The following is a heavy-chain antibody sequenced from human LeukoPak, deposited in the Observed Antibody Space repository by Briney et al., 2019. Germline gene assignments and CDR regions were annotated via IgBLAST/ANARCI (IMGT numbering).Heavy chain of an antibody. Sequence: ASVKVSCKASGYTFTSYDINWARQATGQGLEWMGWMNPNSGYTGYGQKFQGRVTMTRNTSISTAYMELSSLRSEDTAVYYCARHFKYYDSKSGTGGFDPWGQGTLVTVSS. D-gene: IGHD3-3*01. V-gene: IGHV1-8*01. CDR1: GYTFTSYD. CDR3: ARHFKYYDSKSGTGGFDP. CDR2: MNPNSGYT. J-gene: IGHJ5*02.